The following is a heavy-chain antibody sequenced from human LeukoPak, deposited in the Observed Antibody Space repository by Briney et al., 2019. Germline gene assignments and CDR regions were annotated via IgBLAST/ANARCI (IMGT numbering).Heavy chain of an antibody. CDR3: ATGHGFHHGAYFDY. CDR2: ISYDGSNK. Sequence: PGGSLRLSCAASGFAFSSFGMHWVRQAPGKGLEWVAVISYDGSNKYSADSVKGRFTISRDNSKNTLYLQMNSLRAEDTAVYYCATGHGFHHGAYFDYWGQGTLVTVSS. V-gene: IGHV3-30*03. J-gene: IGHJ4*02. D-gene: IGHD4-17*01. CDR1: GFAFSSFG.